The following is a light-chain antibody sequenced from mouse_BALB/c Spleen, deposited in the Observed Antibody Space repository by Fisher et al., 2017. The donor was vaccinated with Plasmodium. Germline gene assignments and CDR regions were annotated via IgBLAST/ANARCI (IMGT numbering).Light chain of an antibody. V-gene: IGKV1-110*01. CDR2: KVS. Sequence: DIVITQTTLSLPVSLGDQASISCRSSQSLVHSYGSTYLHWYLQKPGQSPKLLIYKVSNRFSGVPDRFSGSGSGTDFTLKISRVEAEDLGLYYCWQGTHLWTFGGGTKLEIK. J-gene: IGKJ1*01. CDR1: QSLVHSYGSTY. CDR3: WQGTHLWT.